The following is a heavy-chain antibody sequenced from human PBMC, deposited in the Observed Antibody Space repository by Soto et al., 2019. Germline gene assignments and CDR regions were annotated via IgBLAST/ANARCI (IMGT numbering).Heavy chain of an antibody. CDR2: ISGSGGST. J-gene: IGHJ6*02. CDR3: AKNVWGITIFGGMDV. CDR1: GFTFSSYA. V-gene: IGHV3-23*01. Sequence: EVQLLESGGGLVQPGGSLRLSCAASGFTFSSYAMSWVRQAPGKGLEWVSAISGSGGSTYYADSVKGRFTISRDNSKNTLYLQMNGLRAEDTAVYYCAKNVWGITIFGGMDVWGQGTTVTVSS. D-gene: IGHD3-9*01.